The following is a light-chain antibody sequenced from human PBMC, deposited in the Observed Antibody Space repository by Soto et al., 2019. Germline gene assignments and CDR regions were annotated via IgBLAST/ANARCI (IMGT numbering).Light chain of an antibody. V-gene: IGLV2-14*01. Sequence: QSALTQPASVSGSPGQSITISCTGTSSDVGGYNYVSWYQQHPGKAPKLMIYDVSNRPSGVSNRFSGSKSGNTASLTISGLQAEDEDDSYCNSYTSSSTIIYVFGTGTKLTVL. CDR3: NSYTSSSTIIYV. CDR1: SSDVGGYNY. CDR2: DVS. J-gene: IGLJ1*01.